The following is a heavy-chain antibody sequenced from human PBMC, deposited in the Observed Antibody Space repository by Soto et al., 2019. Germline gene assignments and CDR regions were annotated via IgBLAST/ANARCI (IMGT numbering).Heavy chain of an antibody. V-gene: IGHV4-31*02. CDR1: GGSISDGYY. J-gene: IGHJ5*02. CDR3: ARRDRSGFSYWLDT. CDR2: VSASGST. Sequence: SETLSLTCTASGGSISDGYYWTWIRQHPGKGLEWIGSVSASGSTSYNPSLKSRRTVSVDKSKNQFSLNLRSVTASDTAVYYCARRDRSGFSYWLDTWGQGTLVTVSS. D-gene: IGHD3-22*01.